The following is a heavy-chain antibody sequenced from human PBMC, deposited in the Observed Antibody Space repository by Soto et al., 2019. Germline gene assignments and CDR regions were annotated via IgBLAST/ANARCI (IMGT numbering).Heavy chain of an antibody. D-gene: IGHD2-2*02. CDR1: GGTFSSYA. CDR2: IIPIFGTA. CDR3: ARDCSSTSCYMGPRHTGWFDP. V-gene: IGHV1-69*13. Sequence: SVKVSCKASGGTFSSYAISWVRQAPGQGLEWMGGIIPIFGTANYAQKFQGRVTITADESTSTAYMELSSLRSEDTAVYYCARDCSSTSCYMGPRHTGWFDPWGQGTRGTVS. J-gene: IGHJ5*02.